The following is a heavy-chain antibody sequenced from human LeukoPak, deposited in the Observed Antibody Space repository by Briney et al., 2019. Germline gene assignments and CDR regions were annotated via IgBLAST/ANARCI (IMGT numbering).Heavy chain of an antibody. CDR3: ARVTGEFGWFDP. D-gene: IGHD7-27*01. CDR1: GGTFSSYA. Sequence: ASVKVPCKASGGTFSSYAISWVRQAPGQGLEWMGGIIPIFGTANYAQKFQGRVTITADESTSTAYMELSSLRSEDTAVYYCARVTGEFGWFDPWGQGTLVTVSS. CDR2: IIPIFGTA. J-gene: IGHJ5*02. V-gene: IGHV1-69*01.